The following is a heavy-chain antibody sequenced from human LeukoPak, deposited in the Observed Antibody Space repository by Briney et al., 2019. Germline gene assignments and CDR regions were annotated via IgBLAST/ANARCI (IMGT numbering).Heavy chain of an antibody. CDR3: AAGGDTAKGGKY. V-gene: IGHV4-31*03. CDR2: IHFSGTI. Sequence: SETLSLTCTVSGASISGTDYYWTWTRHHPGEGLEWLGFIHFSGTIYYNPSLGSRLIISADTAKNQMSLKLSSMTAADTAVYYCAAGGDTAKGGKYWGQGTQVTVSS. D-gene: IGHD5-18*01. J-gene: IGHJ4*02. CDR1: GASISGTDYY.